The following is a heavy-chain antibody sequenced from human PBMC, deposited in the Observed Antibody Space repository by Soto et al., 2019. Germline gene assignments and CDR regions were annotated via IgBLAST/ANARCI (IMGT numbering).Heavy chain of an antibody. V-gene: IGHV6-1*01. CDR3: ARGQYYAFDY. CDR2: TYYRSKWFN. CDR1: GDSVSGHSVA. Sequence: QVQLQQSGPGLVTPSQTLSLTWAIFGDSVSGHSVAWNWIRQSPSRGLEWVGRTYYRSKWFNDYAASVKSRVTVNPATSKNQVTLQLSSVTPEDTAVYYCARGQYYAFDYWGQGTLVTVSS. J-gene: IGHJ4*02. D-gene: IGHD3-10*01.